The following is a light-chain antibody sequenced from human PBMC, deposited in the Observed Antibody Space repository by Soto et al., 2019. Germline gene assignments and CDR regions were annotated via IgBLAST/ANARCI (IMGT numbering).Light chain of an antibody. CDR3: AAWDDSLWV. V-gene: IGLV1-44*01. Sequence: QAVLTQPPSASGTLGQRVTISCSGSSSNIGSNTVNWYQQLPGSAPKVLIYSNHQRPSGVPDRFPGSKSGTSASLAISGLQSEDEADYYCAAWDDSLWVFGGGTKLTVL. CDR2: SNH. J-gene: IGLJ3*02. CDR1: SSNIGSNT.